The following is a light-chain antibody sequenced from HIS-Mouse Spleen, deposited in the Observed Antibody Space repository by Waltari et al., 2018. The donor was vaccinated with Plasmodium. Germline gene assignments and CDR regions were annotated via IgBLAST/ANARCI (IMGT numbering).Light chain of an antibody. CDR1: IPNIWNNY. J-gene: IGLJ3*02. CDR2: DNN. CDR3: GTWDSSLSAGV. V-gene: IGLV1-51*01. Sequence: QSVLPPPPPVSAAPRQKVTISCPGSIPNIWNNYLTWSQQLPGTAPKLLIYDNNKRPSGIPDRFSGSKSGTSATLGITGLQTGDEADYYCGTWDSSLSAGVFGGGTKLTVL.